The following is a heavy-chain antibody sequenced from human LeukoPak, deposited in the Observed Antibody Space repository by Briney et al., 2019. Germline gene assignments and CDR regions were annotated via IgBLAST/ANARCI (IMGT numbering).Heavy chain of an antibody. J-gene: IGHJ5*02. CDR2: ISAYNGNT. V-gene: IGHV1-18*01. D-gene: IGHD2-2*03. CDR3: ARDGYCSSTSCYGRWFDP. CDR1: GYTFTSYG. Sequence: ASVKVSCKASGYTFTSYGISWVRQAPGQGLEWMGWISAYNGNTNYAQKLQGRVTMTTDTSTSTAYMELWSLRSDDTAVYYCARDGYCSSTSCYGRWFDPWGQGTLVAVSS.